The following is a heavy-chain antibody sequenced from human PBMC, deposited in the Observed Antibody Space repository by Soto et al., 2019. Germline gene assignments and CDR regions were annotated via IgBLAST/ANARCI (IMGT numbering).Heavy chain of an antibody. V-gene: IGHV4-30-4*01. CDR3: ATESGATYGYFDH. Sequence: SEPLSLTCTVSGGSVTSDEDYWTWIRQSPGKGLEWIGYISNRGSTGYNQSLKTRLSMSVDRSKNQFTLRLTSVTAADTAVYFCATESGATYGYFDHWGQGTQVTVSS. CDR1: GGSVTSDEDY. D-gene: IGHD3-10*01. CDR2: ISNRGST. J-gene: IGHJ4*02.